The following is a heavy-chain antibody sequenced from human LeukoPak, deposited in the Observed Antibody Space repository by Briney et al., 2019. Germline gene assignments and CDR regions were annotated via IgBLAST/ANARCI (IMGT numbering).Heavy chain of an antibody. J-gene: IGHJ4*02. V-gene: IGHV3-7*01. CDR1: GLTFRSYW. D-gene: IGHD2-2*02. Sequence: GGSLRLSCAASGLTFRSYWMSWVRQAPGKGLEWVANIHPDGGVKNYVDSVKSRFSISRDNAKNSLYLQMNSLRAEDTAVYYCARGWTYTKNTEGFDNWGQGTLVTVSS. CDR3: ARGWTYTKNTEGFDN. CDR2: IHPDGGVK.